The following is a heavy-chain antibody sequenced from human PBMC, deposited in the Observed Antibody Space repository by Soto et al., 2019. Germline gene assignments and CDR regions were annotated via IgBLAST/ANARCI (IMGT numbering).Heavy chain of an antibody. CDR2: INPSGGST. CDR1: GYTFTSYY. D-gene: IGHD3-16*02. J-gene: IGHJ5*02. CDR3: AREMLTRYTRAGGVDP. Sequence: WASVKVSCKASGYTFTSYYMHWVRQAPGQGLEWMGIINPSGGSTSYAQKFQGRVTMTRDTSTSTVYMELSSLRSEDTAVYYCAREMLTRYTRAGGVDPWGQGTLVTVSS. V-gene: IGHV1-46*01.